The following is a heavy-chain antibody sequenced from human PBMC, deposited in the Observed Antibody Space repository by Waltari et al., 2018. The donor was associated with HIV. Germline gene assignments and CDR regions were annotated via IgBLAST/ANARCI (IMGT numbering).Heavy chain of an antibody. Sequence: EVQLVESGGGLVQPGGSLRLSCAASGFTFSSYWMHWVRQAPGKGLVRVSRIKSDGTITTYADSVKGRFTISRDNAKNTLFLQMNSLRAEDTAIYYCARDLVVLRYFDWLSTYFDYWGQGTLVTVSS. J-gene: IGHJ4*02. V-gene: IGHV3-74*01. D-gene: IGHD3-9*01. CDR2: IKSDGTIT. CDR3: ARDLVVLRYFDWLSTYFDY. CDR1: GFTFSSYW.